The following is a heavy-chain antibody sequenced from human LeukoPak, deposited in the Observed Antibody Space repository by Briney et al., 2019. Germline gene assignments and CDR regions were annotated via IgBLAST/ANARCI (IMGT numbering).Heavy chain of an antibody. V-gene: IGHV4-4*02. Sequence: PSGTLSLTCAVSGGSISSNNWWSWVRQPPGKGLEWIGEIYHGGSTNYNPSVKSRVTISLDKSRNQLSLKLSSVTAADTAVYYCARERKLRYDSSGYFDYWGQGTLVTVSS. J-gene: IGHJ4*02. CDR2: IYHGGST. CDR3: ARERKLRYDSSGYFDY. D-gene: IGHD3-22*01. CDR1: GGSISSNNW.